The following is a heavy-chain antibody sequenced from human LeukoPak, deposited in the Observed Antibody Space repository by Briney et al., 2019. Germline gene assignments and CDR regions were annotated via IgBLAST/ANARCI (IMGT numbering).Heavy chain of an antibody. J-gene: IGHJ4*02. CDR2: IIPILSIA. V-gene: IGHV1-69*04. CDR3: ARESGFGGNPTGTLIS. CDR1: GGTFSSYA. D-gene: IGHD4-23*01. Sequence: GASVKVSCKASGGTFSSYAISWVRQAPGQGLEWMGRIIPILSIANYAQKFQGRVTITADKSTSTAYMELSSLRSEDTAVYYCARESGFGGNPTGTLISWGQGTLVTVSS.